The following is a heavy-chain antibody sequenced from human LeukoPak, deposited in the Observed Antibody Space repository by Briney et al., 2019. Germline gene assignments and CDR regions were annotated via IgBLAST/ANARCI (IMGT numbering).Heavy chain of an antibody. CDR3: ARTKSGWYYSDY. CDR2: VYYSGTA. D-gene: IGHD6-19*01. Sequence: SEPLSLTCTVSGGSMRSYYWSWIRQPPGKGLELIGYVYYSGTANYNPSLESRVTILVDTSKNQFSLNLSSVTAADTAVHYCARTKSGWYYSDYWGQGTLVSVSS. CDR1: GGSMRSYY. V-gene: IGHV4-59*08. J-gene: IGHJ4*02.